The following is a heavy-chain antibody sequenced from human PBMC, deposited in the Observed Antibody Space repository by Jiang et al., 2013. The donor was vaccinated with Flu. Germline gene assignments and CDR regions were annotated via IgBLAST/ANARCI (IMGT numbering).Heavy chain of an antibody. D-gene: IGHD6-13*01. CDR1: GYSFTSYW. V-gene: IGHV5-51*01. CDR2: IYPGDSDT. J-gene: IGHJ6*04. Sequence: GESLKISCKGSGYSFTSYWIGWVRQMPGKGLEWMGIIYPGDSDTRYSPSFQGQVTISADKSISTAYLQWSSLKASDTAMYYCARHSCGYSSSCLDYYYYYGMDVWGKGTTVTVSS. CDR3: ARHSCGYSSSCLDYYYYYGMDV.